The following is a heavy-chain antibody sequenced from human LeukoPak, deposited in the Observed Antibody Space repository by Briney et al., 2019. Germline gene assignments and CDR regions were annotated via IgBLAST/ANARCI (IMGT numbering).Heavy chain of an antibody. CDR3: AREGAAANYYGMDV. J-gene: IGHJ6*02. Sequence: SGGSLRLSCAASGFTFSSYWMSWVRQAPGRGLGWVANIKQDGSEKYYVDSVKGRFTISRDNAKNSLYLQMNSLRAEDTAVYYCAREGAAANYYGMDVWGQGTTVTVSS. D-gene: IGHD6-13*01. V-gene: IGHV3-7*01. CDR2: IKQDGSEK. CDR1: GFTFSSYW.